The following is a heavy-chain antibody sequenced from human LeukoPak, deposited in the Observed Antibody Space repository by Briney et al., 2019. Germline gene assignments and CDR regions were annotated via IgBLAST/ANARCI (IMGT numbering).Heavy chain of an antibody. V-gene: IGHV4-59*01. CDR1: GGSISSYY. Sequence: PSETLSLTCTVSGGSISSYYWSWIRQPPGKGLEWIGYIYYSGSTNYNPSLKSRVTISVDTSKNQFSLKLSSVTAADTAVYYCARGIGRLSRHALDIRGQGTMVTVPS. D-gene: IGHD3-16*01. CDR3: ARGIGRLSRHALDI. CDR2: IYYSGST. J-gene: IGHJ3*02.